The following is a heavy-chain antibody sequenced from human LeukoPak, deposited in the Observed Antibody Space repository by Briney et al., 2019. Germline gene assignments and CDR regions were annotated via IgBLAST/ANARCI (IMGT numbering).Heavy chain of an antibody. CDR3: ARRYFYDSGGYYYYFDY. J-gene: IGHJ4*02. CDR2: IDYTGSP. Sequence: PSETLSLTCTLSGDSVTSGTYYWGWIRQAPGKGLEWIGSIDYTGSPYYNPSLKSRVTISVDTSKNQFSLKLSSVTAADTAVYYCARRYFYDSGGYYYYFDYWGQGTLVTVSS. D-gene: IGHD3-22*01. CDR1: GDSVTSGTYY. V-gene: IGHV4-39*01.